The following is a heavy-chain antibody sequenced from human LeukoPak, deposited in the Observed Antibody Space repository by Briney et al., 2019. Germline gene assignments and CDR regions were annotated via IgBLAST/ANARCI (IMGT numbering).Heavy chain of an antibody. J-gene: IGHJ4*02. CDR2: IYYSGST. Sequence: SETLSLTCTVSGGSISSSSYYWGWIRQPPGKGLEWIGSIYYSGSTYYNPSLKSRVTISVDTSKNQFSLKLSSVTAAYTAVYYCARQTRLPFYYDSSGYYPNREFDYWGQGTLVTVSS. D-gene: IGHD3-22*01. V-gene: IGHV4-39*07. CDR1: GGSISSSSYY. CDR3: ARQTRLPFYYDSSGYYPNREFDY.